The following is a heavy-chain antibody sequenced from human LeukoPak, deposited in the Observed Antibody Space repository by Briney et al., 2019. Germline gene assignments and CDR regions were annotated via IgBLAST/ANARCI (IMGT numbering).Heavy chain of an antibody. D-gene: IGHD4-17*01. V-gene: IGHV3-30*18. CDR2: ISYDGSNK. Sequence: GRSLRLSCAASGFTFSSYGMHWVRQAPGKGLEWGAVISYDGSNKYYADSVKGRFTISRDNSKNTLYLQMNSLRAEDTAVYYCAKDDQHYGDYPGWFDPWGQGTLVTVSS. J-gene: IGHJ5*02. CDR1: GFTFSSYG. CDR3: AKDDQHYGDYPGWFDP.